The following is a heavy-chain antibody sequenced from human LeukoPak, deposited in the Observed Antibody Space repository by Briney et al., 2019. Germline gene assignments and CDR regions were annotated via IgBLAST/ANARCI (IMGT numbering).Heavy chain of an antibody. J-gene: IGHJ1*01. D-gene: IGHD2-2*01. CDR1: VYTFTGYY. V-gene: IGHV1-2*02. Sequence: ASVKVSCKASVYTFTGYYMHWVRQAPGQGLEWMEWINPNSGGTNYAQKFQGRVTMTRDTSISTAYMELSRLRSDDTAVYYCATRYCSSTSCYAEYFQHWGQGTLVTVSS. CDR3: ATRYCSSTSCYAEYFQH. CDR2: INPNSGGT.